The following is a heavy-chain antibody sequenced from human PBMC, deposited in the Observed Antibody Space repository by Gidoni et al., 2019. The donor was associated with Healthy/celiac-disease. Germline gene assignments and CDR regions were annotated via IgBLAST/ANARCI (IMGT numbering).Heavy chain of an antibody. V-gene: IGHV3-15*01. CDR1: GFTFSNAW. CDR2: IKSKTDGRTT. Sequence: EVQLVESGGGLVKPGGSLRLSCAASGFTFSNAWMSWVRQAPGKGLDWVGRIKSKTDGRTTDYAAPVKGRFTISRDDSKNTLYLQMNSLKTEDTAVYYCTSDYYDSSGYYREIDYWGQGTLVTVSS. D-gene: IGHD3-22*01. CDR3: TSDYYDSSGYYREIDY. J-gene: IGHJ4*02.